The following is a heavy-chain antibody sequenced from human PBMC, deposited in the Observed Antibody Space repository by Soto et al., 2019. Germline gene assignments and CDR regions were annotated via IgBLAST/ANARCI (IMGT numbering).Heavy chain of an antibody. Sequence: QVQLVESGGGVVQPGRSLRLSCAASGVTLSNFGMHWVRQAPGKGLEWVAVISRDGSTMLYADSVQGRFTISRDSSRNTLYLQMNSLRAEDTAVYRCVGEVASGYWGQGTLVTVSS. V-gene: IGHV3-30*03. D-gene: IGHD2-21*01. CDR2: ISRDGSTM. J-gene: IGHJ4*02. CDR1: GVTLSNFG. CDR3: VGEVASGY.